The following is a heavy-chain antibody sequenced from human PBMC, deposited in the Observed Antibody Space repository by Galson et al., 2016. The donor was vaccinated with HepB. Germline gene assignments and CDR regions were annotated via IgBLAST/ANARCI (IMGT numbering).Heavy chain of an antibody. Sequence: SLRLSCAASGFTFSSFAMSWVRRVPGKGLEWVSAISGRGDRIRYAESVKGRFIISRDNSKNSLDVEMKSRRVEDTAVYYCAKEGWFGELLYGHFDFWGQGTLVTVSS. CDR2: ISGRGDRI. V-gene: IGHV3-23*01. CDR3: AKEGWFGELLYGHFDF. J-gene: IGHJ4*02. CDR1: GFTFSSFA. D-gene: IGHD3-10*01.